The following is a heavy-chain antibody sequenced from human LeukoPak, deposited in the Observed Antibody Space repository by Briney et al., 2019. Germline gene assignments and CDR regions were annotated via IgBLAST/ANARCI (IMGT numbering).Heavy chain of an antibody. CDR2: IIPIFGTA. V-gene: IGHV1-69*01. CDR1: GGTFSSYA. J-gene: IGHJ4*02. CDR3: ARDGTYYDFWSGYPTLFDY. D-gene: IGHD3-3*01. Sequence: ASVKVSCKASGGTFSSYAISWVRQAPGQGLEWMGGIIPIFGTANYAQKFQGRVTITADESTSTAYMELSSLRSEDTAVYYCARDGTYYDFWSGYPTLFDYWGQGTLVTVSS.